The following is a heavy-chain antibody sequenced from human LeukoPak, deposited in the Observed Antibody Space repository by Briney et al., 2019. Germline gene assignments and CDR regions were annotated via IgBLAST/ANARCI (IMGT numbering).Heavy chain of an antibody. Sequence: PGGSLRLSCAASGFTFDDYAMHWVRQAPGKGLEWVSGISWNSGSIGYADSVKGRFTISRDNAKNSLYLQMNSLRAEDTALYYCAKDLGHYGSGSVWGQGTLVTVSS. D-gene: IGHD3-10*01. J-gene: IGHJ4*02. CDR2: ISWNSGSI. CDR3: AKDLGHYGSGSV. V-gene: IGHV3-9*01. CDR1: GFTFDDYA.